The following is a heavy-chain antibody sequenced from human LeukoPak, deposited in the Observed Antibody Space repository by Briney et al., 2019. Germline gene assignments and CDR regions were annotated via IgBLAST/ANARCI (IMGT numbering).Heavy chain of an antibody. V-gene: IGHV3-66*01. CDR3: ARDGFDP. J-gene: IGHJ5*02. CDR1: GFNVRRNY. Sequence: GGSLRLSCAASGFNVRRNYMSWVRQAPGKGLEWVSVIYSGGTTYYADSVKGRFTISRDNSRNTLYLQMNSLRAEDTAVYYCARDGFDPWGQGTLVTVSS. CDR2: IYSGGTT.